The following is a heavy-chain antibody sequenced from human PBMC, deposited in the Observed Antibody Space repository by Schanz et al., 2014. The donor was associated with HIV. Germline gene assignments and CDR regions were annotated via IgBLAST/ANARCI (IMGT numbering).Heavy chain of an antibody. Sequence: QVQLVESGGGLVEPGGSLRLSCEASGFIFNGYYLTWIRQAPWKGLEWVSSIDSDGESKFYTDSVEGRFTVSRDNAKNSLFLQMNSLRVEDTAVYYCARDQGYCAGSTCYSWYYFDSWGQGTPVTVSS. D-gene: IGHD2-21*02. CDR2: IDSDGESK. CDR3: ARDQGYCAGSTCYSWYYFDS. CDR1: GFIFNGYY. V-gene: IGHV3-11*01. J-gene: IGHJ4*02.